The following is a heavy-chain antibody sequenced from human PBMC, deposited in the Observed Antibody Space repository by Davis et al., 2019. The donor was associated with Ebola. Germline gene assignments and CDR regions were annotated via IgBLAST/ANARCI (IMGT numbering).Heavy chain of an antibody. Sequence: PGGSLRLSCSASGFTFSSYAMHWVRQAPGKGLEWVSSISSSSSYIYYADSVKGRFTISRDNAKNSLYLQMNSLRAEDTAVYYCARERSGLDYWGQGTLVTVSS. J-gene: IGHJ4*02. V-gene: IGHV3-21*04. D-gene: IGHD2-15*01. CDR3: ARERSGLDY. CDR2: ISSSSSYI. CDR1: GFTFSSYA.